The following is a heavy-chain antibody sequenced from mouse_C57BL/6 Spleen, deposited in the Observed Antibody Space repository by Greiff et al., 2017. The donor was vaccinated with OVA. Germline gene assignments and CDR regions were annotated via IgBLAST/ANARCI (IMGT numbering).Heavy chain of an antibody. D-gene: IGHD1-1*01. J-gene: IGHJ4*01. Sequence: EVQLKESGPELVKPGASVKISCKASGYSFTGYYMNWVKQSPEKSLEWIGEINPSTGGTTYNQKFKAKATLTVDKSSSTAYMQLKSLTSEDSAVYYCYYYGSGYAMDYWGQGTSVTVSS. CDR2: INPSTGGT. V-gene: IGHV1-42*01. CDR1: GYSFTGYY. CDR3: YYYGSGYAMDY.